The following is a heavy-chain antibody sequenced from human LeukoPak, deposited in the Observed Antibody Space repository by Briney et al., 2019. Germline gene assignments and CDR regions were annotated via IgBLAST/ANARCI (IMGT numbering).Heavy chain of an antibody. Sequence: GGSLRLSCAASGFTFSGAWMHWVRQAPGKGLVWVSRINNDGSTTTYADSVKGRFTISRDNAKNTLYLQMSSLRAGDTAVYYCARVSGPGMNEYFHLWGQGALVTVSS. J-gene: IGHJ1*01. D-gene: IGHD3-10*01. V-gene: IGHV3-74*03. CDR3: ARVSGPGMNEYFHL. CDR1: GFTFSGAW. CDR2: INNDGSTT.